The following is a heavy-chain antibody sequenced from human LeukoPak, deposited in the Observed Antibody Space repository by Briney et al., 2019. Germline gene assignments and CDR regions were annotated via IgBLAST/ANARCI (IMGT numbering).Heavy chain of an antibody. CDR2: IYYSGST. D-gene: IGHD3-10*01. CDR3: ARDTGGSGIFDY. CDR1: GGSISSGDYY. Sequence: SQTLSLTCTVSGGSISSGDYYWSWIRQPPGKGLEWIGYIYYSGSTYYNPSLKSRVTISVDTSKNQFSLKLSSVTAADTAVYHCARDTGGSGIFDYWGQGTLVTVSS. J-gene: IGHJ4*02. V-gene: IGHV4-30-4*01.